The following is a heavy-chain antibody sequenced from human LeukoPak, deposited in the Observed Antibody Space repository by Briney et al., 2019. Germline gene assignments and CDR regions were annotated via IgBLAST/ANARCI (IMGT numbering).Heavy chain of an antibody. J-gene: IGHJ4*02. V-gene: IGHV4-38-2*01. CDR3: ARHVYDFWSGYPFDY. CDR1: GYSISSGYY. CDR2: IYHSGST. D-gene: IGHD3-3*01. Sequence: PSETLSLTCAVSGYSISSGYYWGWIRQPPGKGLEWIGSIYHSGSTYYNPSLKSRVTISVDTSKNQFSLKLSSVTAADTAVYYCARHVYDFWSGYPFDYWGQGTLVTVSS.